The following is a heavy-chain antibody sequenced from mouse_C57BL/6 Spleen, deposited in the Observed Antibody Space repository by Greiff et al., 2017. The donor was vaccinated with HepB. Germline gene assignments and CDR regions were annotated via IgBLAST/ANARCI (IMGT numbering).Heavy chain of an antibody. CDR2: IDPSDSET. D-gene: IGHD1-1*02. J-gene: IGHJ1*03. Sequence: QVQLQQPGAELVRPGSSVKLSCKASGYTFTSYWMHWVKQRPIQGLEWIGNIDPSDSETHYNQKFKDKATLTVDKSSSTAYMQLSSLTSEDSAVYYGARYGGYYGYFDVWGTGTTVTVSS. V-gene: IGHV1-52*01. CDR3: ARYGGYYGYFDV. CDR1: GYTFTSYW.